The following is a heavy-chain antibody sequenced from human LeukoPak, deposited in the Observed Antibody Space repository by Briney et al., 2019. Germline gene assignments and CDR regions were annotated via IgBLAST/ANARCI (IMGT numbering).Heavy chain of an antibody. D-gene: IGHD3-10*01. Sequence: GGSLRLSCAASGFTFDDYGMSWVRQAPGKGLEWVSGINWNGGSTGYADSVKGRFTISRDNAKNSLYLQMNSLRAEDTALYHCARDSGSGSYYNDFDYWGQGTLVTVSS. V-gene: IGHV3-20*01. J-gene: IGHJ4*02. CDR3: ARDSGSGSYYNDFDY. CDR1: GFTFDDYG. CDR2: INWNGGST.